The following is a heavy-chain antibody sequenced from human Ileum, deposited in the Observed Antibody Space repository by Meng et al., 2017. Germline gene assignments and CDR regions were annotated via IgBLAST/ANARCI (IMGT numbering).Heavy chain of an antibody. D-gene: IGHD1-1*01. V-gene: IGHV1-18*01. J-gene: IGHJ4*02. Sequence: QVQLVQSGAEVKKPGASGKVSCKASGYTFTTYGTSWVRQAPGQGLEWMGWMNTDKGNTNYAQKFQGRVTMTRDTSTSTAYMELRSLRSDDTAVYYCAREGAYNGGDYWGQGTLVTVSS. CDR2: MNTDKGNT. CDR1: GYTFTTYG. CDR3: AREGAYNGGDY.